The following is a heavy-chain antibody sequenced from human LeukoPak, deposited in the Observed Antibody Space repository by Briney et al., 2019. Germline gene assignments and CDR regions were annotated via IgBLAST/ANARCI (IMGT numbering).Heavy chain of an antibody. CDR3: AADLGYYGFDL. CDR2: IVVGSGNT. CDR1: GYTFTSYD. Sequence: ASVKVSCKASGYTFTSYDINWVRQATGQGLEWIGWIVVGSGNTNYAQKFQERVTITRDMSTSTAYMELSSLRSEDTAVYYCAADLGYYGFDLWGRGTLVTVSS. J-gene: IGHJ2*01. V-gene: IGHV1-58*02. D-gene: IGHD3-10*01.